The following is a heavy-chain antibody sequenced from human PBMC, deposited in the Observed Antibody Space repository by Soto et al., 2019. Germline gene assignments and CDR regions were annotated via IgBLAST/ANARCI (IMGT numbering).Heavy chain of an antibody. V-gene: IGHV4-59*01. Sequence: SETLSLTCTVSGGSISSYYWSWILQPPGKGLEWIGYISYSGSTNYNPSLKSRVTISIDTSKNQFSLKLSSVTAADTAVYYCVREQQNNQYDSSVFDFLRQGAPVAGSS. CDR3: VREQQNNQYDSSVFDF. CDR2: ISYSGST. J-gene: IGHJ4*02. CDR1: GGSISSYY. D-gene: IGHD3-22*01.